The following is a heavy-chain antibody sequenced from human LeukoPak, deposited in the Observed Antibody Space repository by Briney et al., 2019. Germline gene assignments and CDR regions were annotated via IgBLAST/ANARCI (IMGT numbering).Heavy chain of an antibody. CDR1: GGSFSGYY. Sequence: SETLSLTCAVYGGSFSGYYWGWIRQPPGEGLEWIGSGSTYYNPSLKSRVTISVDTSKNQFSLKLSSVTAADTAVYFCASPRGDDSGGYYTWYFHHWGQGILVTVSS. CDR2: SGST. J-gene: IGHJ1*01. D-gene: IGHD3-22*01. V-gene: IGHV4-34*01. CDR3: ASPRGDDSGGYYTWYFHH.